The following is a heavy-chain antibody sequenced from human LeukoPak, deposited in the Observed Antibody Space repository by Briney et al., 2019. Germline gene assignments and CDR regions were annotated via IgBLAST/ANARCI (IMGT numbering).Heavy chain of an antibody. CDR1: GGSISSYY. CDR3: ARFLGDSSGYYYGWFDP. Sequence: PSETLSLTCTVSGGSISSYYWSWIRQPPGKGLEWIGYIYYSGSTNYNPSLKSRVTISVDTSTNQFSLKLSSVTAADTAVYYCARFLGDSSGYYYGWFDPWGQGTLVTVSS. V-gene: IGHV4-59*01. J-gene: IGHJ5*02. D-gene: IGHD3-22*01. CDR2: IYYSGST.